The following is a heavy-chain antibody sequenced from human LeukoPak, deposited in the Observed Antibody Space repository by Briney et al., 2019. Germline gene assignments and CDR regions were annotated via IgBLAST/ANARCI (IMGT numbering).Heavy chain of an antibody. CDR1: GYTFTSYY. Sequence: ASVKVSCKASGYTFTSYYMHWVRQAPGQGLEWMGIINPSGGSTSYAQKFQGRVTMTRDTSTSTVYMELSSLGSEDTAVYYCARRGQLVPLRDWFDPWGQGTLVTLSS. CDR3: ARRGQLVPLRDWFDP. V-gene: IGHV1-46*01. J-gene: IGHJ5*02. D-gene: IGHD6-6*01. CDR2: INPSGGST.